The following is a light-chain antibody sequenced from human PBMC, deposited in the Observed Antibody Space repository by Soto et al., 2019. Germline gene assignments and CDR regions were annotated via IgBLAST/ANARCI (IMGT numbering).Light chain of an antibody. CDR1: QSISSW. CDR3: QQYRNDRT. Sequence: DIQMTQSPSTLSASVGDRVTITCRASQSISSWVAWYQQKPGKAPKLLIYKASSLESGVPSRFSGSGDGTELTLTISSLQPDDFATSYCQQYRNDRTFRQGTKVE. J-gene: IGKJ1*01. V-gene: IGKV1-5*03. CDR2: KAS.